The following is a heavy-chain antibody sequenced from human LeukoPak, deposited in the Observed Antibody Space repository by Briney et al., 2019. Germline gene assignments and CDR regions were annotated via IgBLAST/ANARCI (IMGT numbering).Heavy chain of an antibody. D-gene: IGHD1-26*01. V-gene: IGHV1-69*04. CDR1: GGAFSNYA. J-gene: IGHJ4*02. CDR2: IIPLLTTT. CDR3: ARGLYSAATTQFDH. Sequence: SVTVSCKTSGGAFSNYALSWLRQAPGQGLEWIGRIIPLLTTTNYAQSFQGRVTITADTSTSTAYMEVSSLRSEDTAVYYCARGLYSAATTQFDHWGQGTLVTVSS.